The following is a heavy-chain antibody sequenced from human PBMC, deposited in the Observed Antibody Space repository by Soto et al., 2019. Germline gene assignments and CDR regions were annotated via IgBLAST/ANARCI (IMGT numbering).Heavy chain of an antibody. CDR2: IKGDGSDP. CDR3: ARDPVTAD. CDR1: GFTLNNYY. J-gene: IGHJ4*02. V-gene: IGHV3-7*03. Sequence: GSLRLSCAASGFTLNNYYLSWVRQAPGKGLEWVGNIKGDGSDPHYVDSVKGRFTISRDNAENSIYLQMNSLKAEDTAMYYCARDPVTADWGQGTLVTVSS.